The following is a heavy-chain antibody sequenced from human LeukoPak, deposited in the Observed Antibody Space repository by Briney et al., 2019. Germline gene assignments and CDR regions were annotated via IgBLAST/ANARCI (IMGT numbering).Heavy chain of an antibody. V-gene: IGHV3-74*01. Sequence: GSLRLSCAASGFTFSRYWIHWVRQAPGKGLEWVSRINPDGSTTTYADSVKGRFTISRDNVKNTVYLQMNSPRVEDTAVYYCARVLSGSWDWFDPWGQGTLVTVSS. CDR3: ARVLSGSWDWFDP. J-gene: IGHJ5*02. CDR2: INPDGSTT. CDR1: GFTFSRYW. D-gene: IGHD3-22*01.